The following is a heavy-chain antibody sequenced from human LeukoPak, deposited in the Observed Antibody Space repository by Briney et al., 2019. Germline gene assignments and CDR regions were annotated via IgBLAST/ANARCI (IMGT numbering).Heavy chain of an antibody. CDR3: VKGSGSYDYFDH. CDR1: GFSFNTFA. Sequence: GGSLRLSCVASGFSFNTFAMDWVRQAPGKGLEWVAGISNDGNNQYYADSVKGRFTISRDNSKNTLYLQLNSLRGEDTAVYYCVKGSGSYDYFDHWGQGTLVTVSS. V-gene: IGHV3-30*18. D-gene: IGHD1-26*01. CDR2: ISNDGNNQ. J-gene: IGHJ4*02.